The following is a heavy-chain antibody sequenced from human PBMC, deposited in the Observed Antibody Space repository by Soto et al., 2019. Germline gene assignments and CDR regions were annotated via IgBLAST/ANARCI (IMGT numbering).Heavy chain of an antibody. J-gene: IGHJ4*02. CDR2: INPSGGST. V-gene: IGHV1-46*01. D-gene: IGHD2-15*01. Sequence: ASVKVSCKASGYTFTSYYMHWVRQAPGQGLEWMGIINPSGGSTSYAQKFQGRVTMTRDTSTSTVYIELSSLRSEDTAVYYCARVPEYCSGGSCYGYFDYWGQGTLVTVSS. CDR3: ARVPEYCSGGSCYGYFDY. CDR1: GYTFTSYY.